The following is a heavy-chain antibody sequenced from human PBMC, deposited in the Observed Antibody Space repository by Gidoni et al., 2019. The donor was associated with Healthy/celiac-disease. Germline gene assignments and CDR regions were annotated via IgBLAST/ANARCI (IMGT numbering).Heavy chain of an antibody. Sequence: EVQLLESGGGLVQPGGSLRLSCAASGFTFSSYAMSWVGQAPGKGLEWVSASSGSGGSTYYADSVKGRFTISRDNTKNTLYLQMNSLRAEDTAVYYCAKARSSTSWSPRYFDLWGRGTLVTVSS. D-gene: IGHD2-2*01. V-gene: IGHV3-23*01. J-gene: IGHJ2*01. CDR1: GFTFSSYA. CDR3: AKARSSTSWSPRYFDL. CDR2: SSGSGGST.